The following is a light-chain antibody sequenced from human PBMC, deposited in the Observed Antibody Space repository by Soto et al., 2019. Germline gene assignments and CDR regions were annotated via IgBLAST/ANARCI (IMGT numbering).Light chain of an antibody. J-gene: IGKJ1*01. V-gene: IGKV1-5*01. Sequence: DIQMTQSPSTLSASVGDRVTITCRASQSIRSWLAWYQQKPGKAPKVPIYGASSLESGVPSRFSGSGSGTEFTLTISSLQPDDFATYYCQHNSGYSWTFGQGTKVDIK. CDR3: QHNSGYSWT. CDR1: QSIRSW. CDR2: GAS.